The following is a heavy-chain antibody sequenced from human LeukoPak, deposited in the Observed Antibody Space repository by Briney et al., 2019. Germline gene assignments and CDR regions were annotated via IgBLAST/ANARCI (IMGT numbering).Heavy chain of an antibody. V-gene: IGHV4-31*03. J-gene: IGHJ4*02. CDR3: ASIMRYYSGATCYPYYFDY. D-gene: IGHD2-15*01. CDR1: GGAISSGGSY. CDR2: IYYGGST. Sequence: SETLSLTCTVSGGAISSGGSYWSWIRQHPGKGLEGLPYIYYGGSTSYSPSLKSRVTISVDTSKNQFSLKLSSVTAADTAVYYCASIMRYYSGATCYPYYFDYWGQGTLVTVSS.